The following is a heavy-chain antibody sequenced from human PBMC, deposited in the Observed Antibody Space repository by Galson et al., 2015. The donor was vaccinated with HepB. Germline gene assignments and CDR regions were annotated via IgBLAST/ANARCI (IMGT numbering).Heavy chain of an antibody. CDR3: AKDFQSRIVGAGWGHSPSGY. V-gene: IGHV3-43*01. D-gene: IGHD1-26*01. J-gene: IGHJ4*02. CDR1: GFTFDDYT. CDR2: ISWDGGST. Sequence: SLRLSCAASGFTFDDYTMHWVRQAPGKGLEWVSLISWDGGSTYYADSVKGRFTISRDNSKNSLYLQMNSLRTEDTALYYCAKDFQSRIVGAGWGHSPSGYWGQGTLVTVSS.